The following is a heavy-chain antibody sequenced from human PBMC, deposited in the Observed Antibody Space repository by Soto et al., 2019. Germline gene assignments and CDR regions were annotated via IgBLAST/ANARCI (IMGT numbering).Heavy chain of an antibody. CDR2: AGGSGEYT. Sequence: PGGSLRLSCAASGFTFSSYAMIWVRQAPGKGLEWVSGAGGSGEYTYYADSVKGRFTISRDNSKNTVYLQISSLRAEDTAVYYCAKVLTGYYYYFEYWGQGTLVTVS. CDR1: GFTFSSYA. V-gene: IGHV3-23*01. J-gene: IGHJ4*02. D-gene: IGHD3-9*01. CDR3: AKVLTGYYYYFEY.